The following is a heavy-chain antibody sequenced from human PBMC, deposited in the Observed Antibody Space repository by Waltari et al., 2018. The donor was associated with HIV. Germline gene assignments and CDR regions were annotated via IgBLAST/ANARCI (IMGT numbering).Heavy chain of an antibody. D-gene: IGHD6-19*01. CDR2: SSWNSGST. CDR3: AKDTHSSGWYGELVY. V-gene: IGHV3-9*01. CDR1: GFTFDDFF. Sequence: EVQLVESGGGLVQPGRYLRLSCAASGFTFDDFFSPWVRQAPGKGLEWVSGSSWNSGSTGYADSVKGRFTISRDNAKNSLYLQMNSLRAEDTALYYCAKDTHSSGWYGELVYWGQGTLVTVSS. J-gene: IGHJ4*02.